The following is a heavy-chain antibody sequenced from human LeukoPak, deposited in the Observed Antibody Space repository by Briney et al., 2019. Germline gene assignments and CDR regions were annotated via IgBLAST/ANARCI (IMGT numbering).Heavy chain of an antibody. CDR2: IDPGGDYT. CDR3: ARESDPYYFDY. V-gene: IGHV1-46*01. J-gene: IGHJ4*02. CDR1: GYTFTGYY. Sequence: ASVNVSCKASGYTFTGYYMHWLRQAPGQGVEWMGIIDPGGDYTSYGQKFQGRVTMTRDTSTSTLYMELSSPRSDDTAVYYCARESDPYYFDYWGQGTLVTVPS.